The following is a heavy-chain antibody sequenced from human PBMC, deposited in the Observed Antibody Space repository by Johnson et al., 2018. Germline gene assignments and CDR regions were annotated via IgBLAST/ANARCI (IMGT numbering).Heavy chain of an antibody. V-gene: IGHV3-43*01. CDR2: VRWVGGST. CDR1: GFPFGDYA. J-gene: IGHJ6*03. CDR3: ARGDFPKSDFFYNYDYMGV. D-gene: IGHD2/OR15-2a*01. Sequence: VQLVEAGGLVVQPGGSLRLSCVTSGFPFGDYALLCVRQAPGQGLDCVSLVRWVGGSTYYADSVPGRFPISRDNSKHSLYLQMNGLRTEDTALYYCARGDFPKSDFFYNYDYMGVWGKGTTVTVSS.